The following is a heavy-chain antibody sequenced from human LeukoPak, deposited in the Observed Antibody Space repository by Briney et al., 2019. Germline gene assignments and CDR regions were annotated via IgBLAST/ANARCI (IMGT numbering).Heavy chain of an antibody. J-gene: IGHJ3*02. CDR2: IWYDGSNK. V-gene: IGHV3-33*01. D-gene: IGHD2-2*01. CDR3: ARDRGGYCSSTSCSFNDAFDI. Sequence: PGRSLRLSCAASGFTFSSYVMHWVRQAPGKGLEWVAVIWYDGSNKYYADAVKCRFTISRDNSKNTLYLQMNSLRAEDTAVYYCARDRGGYCSSTSCSFNDAFDIWGQGTMVTVSS. CDR1: GFTFSSYV.